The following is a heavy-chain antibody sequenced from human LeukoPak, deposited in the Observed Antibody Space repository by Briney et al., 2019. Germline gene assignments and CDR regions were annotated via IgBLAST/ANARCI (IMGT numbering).Heavy chain of an antibody. CDR3: AREGRGGSSWYPNWFDP. CDR1: GGSISSYY. D-gene: IGHD6-13*01. Sequence: PSETLSLTCTVSGGSISSYYWSWIRQPPGKGLEWIGYIYYSGSTNYNPSLKSRVTISVDTSKNQFSLKLSSVTAADTAVYYCAREGRGGSSWYPNWFDPWGQGTLVTVSS. CDR2: IYYSGST. V-gene: IGHV4-59*01. J-gene: IGHJ5*02.